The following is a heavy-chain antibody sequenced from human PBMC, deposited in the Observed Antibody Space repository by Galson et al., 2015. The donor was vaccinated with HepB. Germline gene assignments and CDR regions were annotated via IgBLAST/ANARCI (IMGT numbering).Heavy chain of an antibody. V-gene: IGHV3-30-3*01. J-gene: IGHJ3*02. CDR1: GFTFSSSA. CDR2: ISYDGSNK. CDR3: ARGGDLYGDWGHDAFDI. Sequence: SLRLSCAASGFTFSSSAMHWARKASGKGLEWVAVISYDGSNKYYADSVKGRFTISRDNSKNTLYLQMNSLRAEDTAVYYCARGGDLYGDWGHDAFDIWGQGTMVTVSS. D-gene: IGHD4-17*01.